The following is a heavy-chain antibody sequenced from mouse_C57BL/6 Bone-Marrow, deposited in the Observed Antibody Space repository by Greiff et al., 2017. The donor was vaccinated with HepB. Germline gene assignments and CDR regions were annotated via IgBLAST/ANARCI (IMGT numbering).Heavy chain of an antibody. CDR1: GYTFTSYW. CDR3: ARNDYGSYAMGY. J-gene: IGHJ4*01. D-gene: IGHD1-1*01. V-gene: IGHV1-72*01. Sequence: QVQLKQPGAELVKPGASVKLSCKASGYTFTSYWMHWVKQRPGRGLEWSGRIDPNSGGTKYNEKFKSKATLTVDKPSSTAYMQLSSLTSEDSAVYYGARNDYGSYAMGYWGQGTSVTVAS. CDR2: IDPNSGGT.